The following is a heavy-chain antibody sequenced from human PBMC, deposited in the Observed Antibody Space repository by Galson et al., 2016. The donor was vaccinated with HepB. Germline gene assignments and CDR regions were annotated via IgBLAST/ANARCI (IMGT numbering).Heavy chain of an antibody. D-gene: IGHD2-21*02. CDR3: ARTTISAHPYFDY. Sequence: SETLSLTCAVFGGSFSGYYWSWIRQPPGKGLEWIGEIDHSGSTNYNPSLKSRVTISIDSSENQFFLNLTSVTAADTAVYYCARTTISAHPYFDYWGQGALVTVS. V-gene: IGHV4-34*01. CDR1: GGSFSGYY. CDR2: IDHSGST. J-gene: IGHJ4*02.